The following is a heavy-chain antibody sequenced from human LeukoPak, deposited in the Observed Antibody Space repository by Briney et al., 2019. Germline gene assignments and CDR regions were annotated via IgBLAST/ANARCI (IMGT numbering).Heavy chain of an antibody. D-gene: IGHD1-26*01. V-gene: IGHV4-39*01. J-gene: IGHJ4*02. CDR2: IYYSGST. Sequence: PSETLSLTCTVSGGSISSSSYYWGWIRQPPGKGLEWFGSIYYSGSTYYNPSLKSRVTISVDTSKNQFSLKLSSVTAADTAVYYCARRTQSGYYFDYWGQGTLVTVSS. CDR1: GGSISSSSYY. CDR3: ARRTQSGYYFDY.